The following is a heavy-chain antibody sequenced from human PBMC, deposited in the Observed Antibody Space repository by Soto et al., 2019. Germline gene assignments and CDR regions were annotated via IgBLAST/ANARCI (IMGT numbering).Heavy chain of an antibody. CDR1: GVSFNSYY. Sequence: SETLSLTCAVYGVSFNSYYWTWILQPPGKGLEWIGYIYYSGSTNYNPSLKSRVTISVDTSKNQFSLKLNSVTAADTAVYYCARVCSRVYYCSSGCFDYWGQGTLVTVSS. CDR2: IYYSGST. V-gene: IGHV4-59*01. J-gene: IGHJ4*02. CDR3: ARVCSRVYYCSSGCFDY. D-gene: IGHD3-22*01.